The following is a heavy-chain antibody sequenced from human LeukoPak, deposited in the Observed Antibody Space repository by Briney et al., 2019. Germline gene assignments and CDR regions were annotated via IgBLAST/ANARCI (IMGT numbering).Heavy chain of an antibody. J-gene: IGHJ4*02. CDR3: ARDGSRFVDNYDY. CDR2: ISGYNGNT. V-gene: IGHV1-18*01. Sequence: ASVKVSCKASGYTFISYGISWVRQAPGQGLEWLEWISGYNGNTNYAQKLQGRVTMTTDTSTSTAYKELRSLRSVDTAVYYCARDGSRFVDNYDYWGQGTLVTVSS. CDR1: GYTFISYG. D-gene: IGHD3-10*01.